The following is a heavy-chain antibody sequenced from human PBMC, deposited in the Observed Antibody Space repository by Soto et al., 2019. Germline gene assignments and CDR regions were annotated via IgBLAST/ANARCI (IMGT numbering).Heavy chain of an antibody. CDR2: IYPGDSET. D-gene: IGHD5-18*01. V-gene: IGHV5-51*01. CDR3: ARPGAPTDTVVYDF. Sequence: PGESLKISCKASGYSFANYWIGWVCQKPGKSLEWMGVIYPGDSETTYSPSFEGQVIISVDRSRGTAFLEWSSLKASDTAMYYCARPGAPTDTVVYDFWGQGTQVTVSS. CDR1: GYSFANYW. J-gene: IGHJ4*02.